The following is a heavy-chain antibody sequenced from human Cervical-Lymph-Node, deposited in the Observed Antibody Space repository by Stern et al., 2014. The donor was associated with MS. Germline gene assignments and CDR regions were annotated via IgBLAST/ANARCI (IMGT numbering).Heavy chain of an antibody. CDR2: SRKQAKSYTT. CDR3: SRDSSGDY. J-gene: IGHJ4*02. CDR1: GFSFSDFY. Sequence: EVQLLESGGGLVQPGGSLRLSCAASGFSFSDFYMDWVRQAPGKGLEWVGRSRKQAKSYTTDYAAAVKGRFTISRDDSKNSLYLQMNSLKTEDTAVYYCSRDSSGDYWGPGTLVTVSS. V-gene: IGHV3-72*01.